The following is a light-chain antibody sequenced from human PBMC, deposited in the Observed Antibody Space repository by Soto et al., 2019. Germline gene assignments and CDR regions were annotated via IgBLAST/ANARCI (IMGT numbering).Light chain of an antibody. J-gene: IGLJ1*01. Sequence: QSALTQPASVSGYPGQSIAIPCTGTSSDVGGYNYVSWYQQHPGKAPKLIIHEVSNRPSGVSDRFSGSKSGNTASLTISGLQADDEADYYCSSYTVYSTRVFGTGTKLTVL. CDR1: SSDVGGYNY. CDR3: SSYTVYSTRV. CDR2: EVS. V-gene: IGLV2-14*01.